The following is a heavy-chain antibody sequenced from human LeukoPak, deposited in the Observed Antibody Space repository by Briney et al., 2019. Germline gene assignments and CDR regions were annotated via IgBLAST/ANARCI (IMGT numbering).Heavy chain of an antibody. Sequence: GGSLRLSCAASGFTFSSYAMSWVRQAPGKGLEWVSAISGSGGSTYYADSVKGRFTISRDNSKNTLHLQMNSLRAEDTAVYYCARFDSSGWSRRGYFDYWGQGTLVTVSS. J-gene: IGHJ4*02. V-gene: IGHV3-23*01. CDR2: ISGSGGST. D-gene: IGHD6-19*01. CDR3: ARFDSSGWSRRGYFDY. CDR1: GFTFSSYA.